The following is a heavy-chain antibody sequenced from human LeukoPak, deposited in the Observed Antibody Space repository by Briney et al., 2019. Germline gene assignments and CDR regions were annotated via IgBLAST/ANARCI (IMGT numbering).Heavy chain of an antibody. V-gene: IGHV3-23*01. J-gene: IGHJ4*02. CDR3: AKDPFLGYYYDSSGYYDY. D-gene: IGHD3-22*01. CDR2: ISGSGGST. Sequence: SGGSLGLSCAASGFTFSSYAMSWVRQAPGKGLEWVSAISGSGGSTYYADSVKGRFTISRDNSKNTLYLQMNSLRAEDTAVYYCAKDPFLGYYYDSSGYYDYWGQGTLVTVSS. CDR1: GFTFSSYA.